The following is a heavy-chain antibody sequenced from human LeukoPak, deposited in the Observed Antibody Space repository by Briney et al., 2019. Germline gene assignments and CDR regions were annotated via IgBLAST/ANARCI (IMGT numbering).Heavy chain of an antibody. CDR2: IDPDTGDR. CDR3: ARAGHNSNSGGYDF. J-gene: IGHJ4*02. D-gene: IGHD3-22*01. Sequence: ASVKVSCKPSGYTFIDHYLHWVRQAPGQGLESLGWIDPDTGDRNYPQKFQGRVTMSRDTSISTAYMELNRLRSDDTAVYYCARAGHNSNSGGYDFWGLGTLVTVSS. CDR1: GYTFIDHY. V-gene: IGHV1-2*02.